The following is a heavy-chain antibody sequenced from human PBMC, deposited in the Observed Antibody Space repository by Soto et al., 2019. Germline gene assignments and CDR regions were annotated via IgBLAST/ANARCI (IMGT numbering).Heavy chain of an antibody. CDR1: GFTFNNYA. CDR2: ITDSGDDT. V-gene: IGHV3-23*01. D-gene: IGHD2-2*01. CDR3: AKLGSSSWSPHYYFDY. Sequence: EVQLLESGGGLVQPGGSLRLSCAASGFTFNNYAMGWVRQAPGKGLEWVSAITDSGDDTYYIDSVKGRFTISRDNSIGTLYLQMNSLRAEDTAIYYCAKLGSSSWSPHYYFDYWGQGTLVTVYS. J-gene: IGHJ4*02.